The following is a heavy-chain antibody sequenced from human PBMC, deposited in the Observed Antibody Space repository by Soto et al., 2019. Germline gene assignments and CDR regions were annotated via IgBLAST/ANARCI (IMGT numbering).Heavy chain of an antibody. V-gene: IGHV3-21*01. Sequence: PVGSLRLSCAASGLTFSSYSMNWVRQAPGQGLEWVSSISSSSSYIYYADSVKGRFTISRDNAKNSLYLQMNSLRAEDTAVYYCARGARENGYYDSSGYPTSFDYWGQGTLVTVSS. CDR1: GLTFSSYS. CDR2: ISSSSSYI. J-gene: IGHJ4*02. D-gene: IGHD3-22*01. CDR3: ARGARENGYYDSSGYPTSFDY.